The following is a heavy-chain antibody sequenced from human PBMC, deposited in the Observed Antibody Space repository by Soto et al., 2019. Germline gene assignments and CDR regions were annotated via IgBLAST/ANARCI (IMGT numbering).Heavy chain of an antibody. CDR2: INPNSGGT. CDR1: GYTFPGEY. CDR3: ARSIEYSSSWYFDY. Sequence: DSWRVCCKAAGYTFPGEYIHWVRQAPGQGLEWMGWINPNSGGTNYAQKFQGRVTMTRDTSISTAYMELSRLRSDDTAVYYCARSIEYSSSWYFDYWGQGTLVTVSS. J-gene: IGHJ4*02. V-gene: IGHV1-2*02. D-gene: IGHD6-13*01.